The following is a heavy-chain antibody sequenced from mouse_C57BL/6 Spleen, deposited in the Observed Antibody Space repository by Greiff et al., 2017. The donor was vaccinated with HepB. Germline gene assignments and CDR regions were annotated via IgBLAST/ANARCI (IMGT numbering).Heavy chain of an antibody. CDR1: GYSFSSSW. CDR3: ARSVPAYPAWFAY. CDR2: IYPGDGDT. V-gene: IGHV1-82*01. Sequence: QVQLKQSGPELVKPGASVKISCKASGYSFSSSWMNWVKQRPGKGLEWIGRIYPGDGDTNYNGKFKGKATLTADKSSSTAYMQLSSLTSEDSAVSFCARSVPAYPAWFAYWGQGTLVTVSA. J-gene: IGHJ3*01. D-gene: IGHD2-10*01.